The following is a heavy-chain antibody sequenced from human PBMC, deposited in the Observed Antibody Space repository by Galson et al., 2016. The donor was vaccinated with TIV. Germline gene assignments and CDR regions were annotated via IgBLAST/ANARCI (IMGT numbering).Heavy chain of an antibody. J-gene: IGHJ3*01. CDR1: GYSFTTYA. V-gene: IGHV1-3*01. D-gene: IGHD2-21*01. CDR3: ARPPYCGGDCYKYDR. Sequence: SVKVSCKASGYSFTTYAMHWVRQAPGQRLEWMGWINAGNGNTKYSQKFQGRVTITRDTFASTAYMELNSLTSADTAVYYRARPPYCGGDCYKYDRWGQGTLVTVSS. CDR2: INAGNGNT.